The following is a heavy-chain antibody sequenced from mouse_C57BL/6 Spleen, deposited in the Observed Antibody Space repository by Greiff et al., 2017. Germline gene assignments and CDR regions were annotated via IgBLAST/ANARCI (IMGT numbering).Heavy chain of an antibody. J-gene: IGHJ3*01. V-gene: IGHV1-69*01. CDR3: ARRGAQATPFAY. D-gene: IGHD3-2*02. Sequence: QVQLQQPGAELVMPGASVKLSCKASGYTFTSYWMHWVKQRPGQGLEWIGEIDPSDSYTNYNQKFKGKSTLTVDKSSSTAYMQLSRLTSEDSAVYYCARRGAQATPFAYWGQGTLVTVSA. CDR2: IDPSDSYT. CDR1: GYTFTSYW.